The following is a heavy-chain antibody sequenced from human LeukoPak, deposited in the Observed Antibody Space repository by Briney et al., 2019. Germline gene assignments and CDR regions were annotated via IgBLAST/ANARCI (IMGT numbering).Heavy chain of an antibody. CDR3: ARVSDSTSCYDY. CDR2: MNPNSGNT. V-gene: IGHV1-8*03. D-gene: IGHD2-2*01. CDR1: GYTFTSYD. J-gene: IGHJ4*02. Sequence: ASVKVSCKASGYTFTSYDINWVRQATGQGLEWMGWMNPNSGNTGYAQKFQGRVTITRNTSISTAYMELSSLRSEDTAVYYCARVSDSTSCYDYWGQGTLVTVSS.